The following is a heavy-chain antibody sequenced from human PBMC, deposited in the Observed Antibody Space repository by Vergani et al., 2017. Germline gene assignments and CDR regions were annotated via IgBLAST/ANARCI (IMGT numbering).Heavy chain of an antibody. CDR2: ISYDGSNK. CDR3: AKKGGGYCSSTSCYYFDY. D-gene: IGHD2-2*01. J-gene: IGHJ4*02. Sequence: QVQLVESGGGVVQPVRSLRLSCAASGFTFSSYGMHWVRQAPGKGLEWVAVISYDGSNKYYEDSVQVRFTISRDHSKNTLYLQMNSLRAEDTAVYYCAKKGGGYCSSTSCYYFDYWGQGTLVTVSS. CDR1: GFTFSSYG. V-gene: IGHV3-30*18.